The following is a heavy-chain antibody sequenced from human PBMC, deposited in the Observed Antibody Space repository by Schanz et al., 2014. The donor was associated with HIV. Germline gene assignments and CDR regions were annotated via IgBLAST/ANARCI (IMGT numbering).Heavy chain of an antibody. D-gene: IGHD2-2*01. Sequence: EVQLVESGGGLVQPGGSLRLSCVASGVTFSNYWMTWVRHVSGKGLEWVANIKQDGTEMYYVDSVKGRFTISRDNAKNSLYLEMNSLRAEDTALYYCAKDSLGGQLLGSVYWFFDLWGRGTLVTVSS. CDR3: AKDSLGGQLLGSVYWFFDL. CDR1: GVTFSNYW. V-gene: IGHV3-7*03. CDR2: IKQDGTEM. J-gene: IGHJ2*01.